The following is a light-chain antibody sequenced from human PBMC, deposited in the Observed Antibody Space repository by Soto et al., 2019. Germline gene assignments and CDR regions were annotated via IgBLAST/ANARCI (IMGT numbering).Light chain of an antibody. CDR2: TAS. CDR3: QHYDHLPIT. V-gene: IGKV1-33*01. CDR1: QTISNH. J-gene: IGKJ5*01. Sequence: DIQMTQSPTSLSASVGDRVTITCRASQTISNHLNWYQQKPGKAPKLLIYTASSLQSGVPSRFSGSGSGTDFTLTISSLQPEDVATYYCQHYDHLPITFGQGTRLEIK.